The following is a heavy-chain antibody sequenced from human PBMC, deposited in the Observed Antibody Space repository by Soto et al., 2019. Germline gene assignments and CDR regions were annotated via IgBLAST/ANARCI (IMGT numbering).Heavy chain of an antibody. J-gene: IGHJ6*02. Sequence: PGGSLRLSCAASGFTFSDYYMSWIRQAPGKGLEWISYISGSNIYTNYADSVKGRFTISRDNANISLYLQMDSLRVEDTAVYYCARDGGEVIPAAIGGGYGMDVWGQGTTVTVSS. D-gene: IGHD2-2*01. CDR1: GFTFSDYY. CDR2: ISGSNIYT. V-gene: IGHV3-11*06. CDR3: ARDGGEVIPAAIGGGYGMDV.